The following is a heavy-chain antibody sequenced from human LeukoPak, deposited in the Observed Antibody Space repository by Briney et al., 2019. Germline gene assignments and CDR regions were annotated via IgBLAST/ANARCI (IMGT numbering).Heavy chain of an antibody. Sequence: GRSLRLSCAASGFTFSSYGMHWVRQAPGKGLEWVAVIWYDGSNKYYADSVKGRFTISRDNSKNTLDLQMNSLRAEDTAVYYCAKDRSYDFWSGYSTPDYWGQGTLVTVSS. CDR3: AKDRSYDFWSGYSTPDY. J-gene: IGHJ4*02. V-gene: IGHV3-33*06. D-gene: IGHD3-3*01. CDR2: IWYDGSNK. CDR1: GFTFSSYG.